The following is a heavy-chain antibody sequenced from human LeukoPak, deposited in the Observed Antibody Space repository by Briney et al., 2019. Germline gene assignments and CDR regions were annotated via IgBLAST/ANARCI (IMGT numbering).Heavy chain of an antibody. CDR1: GFTFDDYA. V-gene: IGHV3-43*02. Sequence: GGSLRLSCAASGFTFDDYAMHWVRQAPGKGLKWVSLISGDGGSTYYADSVKGRFTISRDNSKNSLYLQMNSLRTEDTALYYCAKDMGISSSPEAFDIWGQGTMVTVSS. J-gene: IGHJ3*02. CDR3: AKDMGISSSPEAFDI. CDR2: ISGDGGST. D-gene: IGHD6-13*01.